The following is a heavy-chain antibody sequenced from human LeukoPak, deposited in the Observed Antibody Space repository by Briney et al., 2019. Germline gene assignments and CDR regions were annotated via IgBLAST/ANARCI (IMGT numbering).Heavy chain of an antibody. CDR1: GFTFSSYS. D-gene: IGHD6-19*01. V-gene: IGHV3-21*01. CDR2: ISSSSSYI. Sequence: GGSLRLSCAASGFTFSSYSMNWVREAPGKGLEWVSSISSSSSYIYYADSVKGRFTISRDNAKSSLYLQMNSLRAEDTAVYYCARVSYSRGHSWGQGTLVTVSS. CDR3: ARVSYSRGHS. J-gene: IGHJ4*02.